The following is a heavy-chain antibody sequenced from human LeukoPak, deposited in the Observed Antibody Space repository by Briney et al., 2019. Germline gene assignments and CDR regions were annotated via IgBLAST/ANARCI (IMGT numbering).Heavy chain of an antibody. CDR1: GYTLTELS. Sequence: ASAKVSCKVSGYTLTELSMHWVRQAPGKGLEWMGGFDPEDGETIYAQKFQGRVTMTEDTSTDTAYMELSSLRSEDTAVYYCATVNTIFSLSAFDIWGQGTMVTVSS. CDR3: ATVNTIFSLSAFDI. J-gene: IGHJ3*02. CDR2: FDPEDGET. D-gene: IGHD3-9*01. V-gene: IGHV1-24*01.